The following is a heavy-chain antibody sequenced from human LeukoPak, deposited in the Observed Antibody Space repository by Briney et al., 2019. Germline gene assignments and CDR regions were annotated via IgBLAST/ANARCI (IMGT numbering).Heavy chain of an antibody. CDR3: ARDRDDYPDY. CDR1: GFTFSSYG. CDR2: IWYDGSNK. D-gene: IGHD2-21*01. V-gene: IGHV3-33*01. Sequence: PGRSLRLSCAASGFTFSSYGMHWVRQAPGKGLEWVAFIWYDGSNKYYADSVKGRFTISRDNSKNTLYLQMNSLRADDTAVYYCARDRDDYPDYWGQGTLVTVSS. J-gene: IGHJ4*02.